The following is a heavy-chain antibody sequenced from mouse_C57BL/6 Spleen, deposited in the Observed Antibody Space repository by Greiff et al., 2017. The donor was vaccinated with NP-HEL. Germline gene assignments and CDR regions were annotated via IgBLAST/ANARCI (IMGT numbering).Heavy chain of an antibody. V-gene: IGHV14-1*01. CDR2: IDPEDGDT. Sequence: EVQLKQSGAELVRPGASVKLSCTASGFNIKDYYMHWVKQRPEQGLEWIGRIDPEDGDTEYAPKFQGKATMTADTSSNTAYLQLSSLTSEDTAVYYCTTFPIYYDYAWFAYWGQGTLVTVSA. J-gene: IGHJ3*01. D-gene: IGHD2-4*01. CDR1: GFNIKDYY. CDR3: TTFPIYYDYAWFAY.